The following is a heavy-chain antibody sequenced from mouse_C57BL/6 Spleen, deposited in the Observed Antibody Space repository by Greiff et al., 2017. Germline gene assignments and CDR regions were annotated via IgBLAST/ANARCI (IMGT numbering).Heavy chain of an antibody. CDR2: INPSTGGT. CDR3: ARGPWGYFDV. Sequence: VQLQQSGPELVKPGASVKISCKASGYSFTGYYMNWVKQSPEKSLEWIGEINPSTGGTTYNQKFKAKATLTVDKSSSTAYMQLKSLTSEDSAVYYCARGPWGYFDVWGPGTTVTVSS. CDR1: GYSFTGYY. J-gene: IGHJ1*01. V-gene: IGHV1-42*01. D-gene: IGHD4-1*01.